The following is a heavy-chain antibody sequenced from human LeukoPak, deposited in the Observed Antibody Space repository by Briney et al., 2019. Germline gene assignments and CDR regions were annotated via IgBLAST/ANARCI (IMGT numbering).Heavy chain of an antibody. CDR2: VSNNGGST. J-gene: IGHJ4*02. D-gene: IGHD3-16*01. CDR1: GFIFTNYF. Sequence: GGSLRLSCAASGFIFTNYFMSWVRQAPGKGLEWVSSVSNNGGSTYYADSVKGRFTISRDISKNTLYLQMNSLRAEDTAVYYCAKGVSVLGAARHDHWGQGTLVTVSS. CDR3: AKGVSVLGAARHDH. V-gene: IGHV3-23*01.